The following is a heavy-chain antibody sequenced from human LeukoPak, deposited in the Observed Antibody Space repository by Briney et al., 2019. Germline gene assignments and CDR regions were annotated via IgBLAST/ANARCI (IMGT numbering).Heavy chain of an antibody. D-gene: IGHD4-17*01. CDR3: ARRNGDYVFWFDP. V-gene: IGHV4-31*03. CDR1: GGSISSGGYY. Sequence: PSETLSLTCTVSGGSISSGGYYWSWIRQHPGKGLEWIGYIYYSGSTYYNPSLKSRVTISVDTSKNQFSLKLSSVTAADTAVYYCARRNGDYVFWFDPWGQGTLVTVSS. J-gene: IGHJ5*02. CDR2: IYYSGST.